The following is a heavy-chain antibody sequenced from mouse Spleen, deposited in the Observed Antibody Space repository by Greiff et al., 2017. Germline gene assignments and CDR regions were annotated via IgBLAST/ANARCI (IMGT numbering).Heavy chain of an antibody. CDR1: GFSFSSYA. V-gene: IGHV5-9-3*01. Sequence: DVQLVESGGGLVKLGGSLKLSCAASGFSFSSYAMSWVRQTPEKRLEWVATISSGGGNTYYPDSVKGRFTISRDNAKNTLYLQMSSLKSEDTAMYYCARHSSLYYFDYWGQGTTLTVSS. D-gene: IGHD1-1*01. CDR2: ISSGGGNT. J-gene: IGHJ2*01. CDR3: ARHSSLYYFDY.